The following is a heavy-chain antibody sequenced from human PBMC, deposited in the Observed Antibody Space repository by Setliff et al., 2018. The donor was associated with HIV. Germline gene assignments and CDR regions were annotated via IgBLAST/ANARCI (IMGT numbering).Heavy chain of an antibody. CDR2: VVDSGTA. Sequence: SETLSLTCVLYGGSLTNYYWTWIRQSPGKGLEWIGEVVDSGTATYNHTLKSRVTISLDTSKNPFSLKLSSVTAADTAVYYCARVNSRKWFDPWGQGTLVTVSS. D-gene: IGHD6-13*01. J-gene: IGHJ5*02. V-gene: IGHV4-34*12. CDR3: ARVNSRKWFDP. CDR1: GGSLTNYY.